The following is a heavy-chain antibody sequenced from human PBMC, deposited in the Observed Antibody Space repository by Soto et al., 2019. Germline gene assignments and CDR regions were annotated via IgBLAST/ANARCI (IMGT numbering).Heavy chain of an antibody. D-gene: IGHD6-13*01. V-gene: IGHV3-7*03. CDR1: GFTFSSYW. Sequence: GGSLRLSCAASGFTFSSYWMSWVRQAPGKGLEWVANIKQDGSEKYYVDSVKGRFTISGDNAKNSLYLQMNSLRAEDTAVYYCARDSPFSQLAPFDYWGQGTLVTVSS. CDR3: ARDSPFSQLAPFDY. J-gene: IGHJ4*02. CDR2: IKQDGSEK.